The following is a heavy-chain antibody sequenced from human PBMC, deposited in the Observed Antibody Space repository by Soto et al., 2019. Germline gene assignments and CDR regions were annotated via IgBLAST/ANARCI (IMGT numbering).Heavy chain of an antibody. V-gene: IGHV3-21*01. CDR1: GFTFSSYS. D-gene: IGHD6-13*01. J-gene: IGHJ6*02. CDR2: ISSSSSYI. Sequence: GWSLRLSFAASGFTFSSYSMNWVRRAPGKGLEWVSSISSSSSYIYYADSVKGRFTISRDNAKNSLYLQMNSLRAEDTAVYYCARDGSSWDYYYYYGMDVWGQGTTVTVSS. CDR3: ARDGSSWDYYYYYGMDV.